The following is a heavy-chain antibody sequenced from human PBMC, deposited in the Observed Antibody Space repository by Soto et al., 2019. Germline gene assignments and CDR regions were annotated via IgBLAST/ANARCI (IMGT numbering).Heavy chain of an antibody. D-gene: IGHD2-8*01. CDR2: ITGSGRDT. Sequence: GGSLRLSCAASGFTFRNNVLSWVRQAPGKGLDWVSGITGSGRDTYYADSVKGRFTISRDNSKNMVFLQMNSLRAEDTALYYCAKNGLDNSPSAIDSWGPGTRVTVYS. J-gene: IGHJ4*02. CDR1: GFTFRNNV. CDR3: AKNGLDNSPSAIDS. V-gene: IGHV3-23*01.